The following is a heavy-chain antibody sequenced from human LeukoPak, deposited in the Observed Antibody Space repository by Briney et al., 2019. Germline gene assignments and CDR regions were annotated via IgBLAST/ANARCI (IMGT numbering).Heavy chain of an antibody. CDR2: INPNSGGT. CDR3: ARVGTMVRGVITR. V-gene: IGHV1-2*02. CDR1: GYTFTGYY. D-gene: IGHD3-10*01. J-gene: IGHJ4*02. Sequence: ASVKVSCKAPGYTFTGYYMHWVRQAPGQGLEWMGWINPNSGGTNYAQKFQGRVIMTRDTSISTAYMELSRLRSDDTAVYYCARVGTMVRGVITRWGQGTLVTVSS.